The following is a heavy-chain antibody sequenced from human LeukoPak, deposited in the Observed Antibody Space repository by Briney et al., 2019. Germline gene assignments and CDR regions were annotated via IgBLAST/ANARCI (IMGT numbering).Heavy chain of an antibody. V-gene: IGHV1-46*01. CDR3: ARDYHGSGSLTTFDY. CDR2: INPRGGSA. D-gene: IGHD3-10*01. CDR1: GYTFTSYY. Sequence: ASVKVSCKASGYTFTSYYMHWVRQAPGQGLEWMGIINPRGGSASSAQKFQGRVTLTRDTSTSTVYMELSSLRSEDTAVYYCARDYHGSGSLTTFDYWGQGTLVTISS. J-gene: IGHJ4*02.